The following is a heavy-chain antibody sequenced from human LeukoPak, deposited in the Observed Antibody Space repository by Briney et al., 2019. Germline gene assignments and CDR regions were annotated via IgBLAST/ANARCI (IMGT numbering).Heavy chain of an antibody. CDR1: GVSISSYY. J-gene: IGHJ6*02. D-gene: IGHD6-13*01. V-gene: IGHV4-59*01. CDR2: IYYSGST. CDR3: ARDKYSSSWPHYYYYGMDV. Sequence: SETLSLTCTVSGVSISSYYWSWIRQPPGKGLEWIGYIYYSGSTNYNPSLKSRVTISVDTSKNQFSLKLSFVTAADTAVYYCARDKYSSSWPHYYYYGMDVWGQGTTVTVSS.